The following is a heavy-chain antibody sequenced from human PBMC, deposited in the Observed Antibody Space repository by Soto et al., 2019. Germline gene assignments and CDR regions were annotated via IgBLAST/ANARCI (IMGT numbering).Heavy chain of an antibody. D-gene: IGHD5-12*01. Sequence: QVQLQESGPGLVKPSQTLSLTCTVSGGSISSGGYYWSWIRQHPGKGPEWIGYIYYSGSTYYNPSLKSRVTISVDTSKNQFSLKLSSVTAADTAVYYCARGDDIVGNDAFDIWGQGTMVTVSS. CDR1: GGSISSGGYY. V-gene: IGHV4-31*03. J-gene: IGHJ3*02. CDR2: IYYSGST. CDR3: ARGDDIVGNDAFDI.